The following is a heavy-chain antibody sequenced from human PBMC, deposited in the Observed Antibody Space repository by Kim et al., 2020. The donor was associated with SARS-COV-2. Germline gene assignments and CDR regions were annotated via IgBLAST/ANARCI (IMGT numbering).Heavy chain of an antibody. J-gene: IGHJ3*02. CDR1: GFTFSNAW. V-gene: IGHV3-15*01. Sequence: GGSLRLSCAASGFTFSNAWMSWVRQAPGKGLEWVGRIKSKTDGGTTDYAAPVKGRFTISRDDSKNTLYLQMNSLKTEDTAVYYCTTGYYYDSSGSYAFDIWGQGTMVTVSS. CDR3: TTGYYYDSSGSYAFDI. CDR2: IKSKTDGGTT. D-gene: IGHD3-22*01.